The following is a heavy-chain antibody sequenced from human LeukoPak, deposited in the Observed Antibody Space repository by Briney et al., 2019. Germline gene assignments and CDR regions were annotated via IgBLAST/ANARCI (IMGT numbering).Heavy chain of an antibody. J-gene: IGHJ5*02. CDR2: INPNSGGT. CDR1: GYTFTGYY. D-gene: IGHD6-19*01. V-gene: IGHV1-2*02. CDR3: ARDLQWLVPYNWFDP. Sequence: ASVKVSCKASGYTFTGYYMHWVRQAPGQGLEWMGWINPNSGGTYYAQKFQGRVTMTRDTSISTAYMELSRLRSDDTAVYYCARDLQWLVPYNWFDPWGQGTLVTVSS.